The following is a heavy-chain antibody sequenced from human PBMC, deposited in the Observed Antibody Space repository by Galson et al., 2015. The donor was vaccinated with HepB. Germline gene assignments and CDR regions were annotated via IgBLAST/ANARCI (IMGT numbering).Heavy chain of an antibody. J-gene: IGHJ4*02. D-gene: IGHD6-6*01. V-gene: IGHV3-74*01. CDR1: GFTFSSYW. CDR2: INSDGSST. Sequence: SLRLSCAASGFTFSSYWMHWVRQAPGKGLVWVSRINSDGSSTSYADSVKGRFTISRDNAKNTLYLQMNSLRAEDTAVYYCAREASIAARRGRNWEYWGQGTLVTVSS. CDR3: AREASIAARRGRNWEY.